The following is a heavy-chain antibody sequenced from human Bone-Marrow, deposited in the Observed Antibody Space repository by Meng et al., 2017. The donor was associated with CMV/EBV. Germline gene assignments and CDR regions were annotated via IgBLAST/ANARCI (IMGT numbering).Heavy chain of an antibody. V-gene: IGHV3-73*01. Sequence: GESLKISCAASGFTFSGSAMHWVRQASGKGLEWVGRIRSKANSYATAYAASVKGRFTISRDDSKNTAYLQMNSLRAEDTAVYYCARDHSSYYYDSSGPAFDYWGQGTLVTVSS. CDR2: IRSKANSYAT. J-gene: IGHJ4*02. CDR3: ARDHSSYYYDSSGPAFDY. CDR1: GFTFSGSA. D-gene: IGHD3-22*01.